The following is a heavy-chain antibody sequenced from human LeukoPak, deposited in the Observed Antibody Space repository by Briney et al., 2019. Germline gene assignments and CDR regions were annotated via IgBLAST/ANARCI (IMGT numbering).Heavy chain of an antibody. Sequence: SETLSLTCTVSGYSISSGYYWGWIRPPPGKTLEWIGSIYSSGSTYYNSSLKSRVIILIDTAKNHFSLNLSSVTAADTAVYYCARSDGYGLVGIWGQGTMVTVSS. V-gene: IGHV4-38-2*02. D-gene: IGHD3-10*01. CDR1: GYSISSGYY. CDR2: IYSSGST. CDR3: ARSDGYGLVGI. J-gene: IGHJ3*02.